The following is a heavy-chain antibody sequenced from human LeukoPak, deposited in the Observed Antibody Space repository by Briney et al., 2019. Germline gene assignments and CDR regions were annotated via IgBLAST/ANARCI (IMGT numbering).Heavy chain of an antibody. J-gene: IGHJ3*02. CDR1: GFIISNYA. D-gene: IGHD4-17*01. CDR3: ARDSSGETDAFDI. CDR2: ISANGGST. Sequence: GGSLRLSCSASGFIISNYAMHWVRQAPGKGLEYLSAISANGGSTYYADSVKGRFTISRDNSRNTLYLQMNSLRAEDTAVYYCARDSSGETDAFDIWGQGTMVTVSS. V-gene: IGHV3-64*04.